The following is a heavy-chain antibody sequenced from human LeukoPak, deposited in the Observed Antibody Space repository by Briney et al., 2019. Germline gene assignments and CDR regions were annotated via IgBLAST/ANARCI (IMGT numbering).Heavy chain of an antibody. V-gene: IGHV3-74*01. J-gene: IGHJ4*02. CDR1: GMTFSNHW. D-gene: IGHD3-16*01. CDR3: TTGPSYGYEW. Sequence: GGSLRLSCAASGMTFSNHWMHWVRQAPGKGLVWVSLITTDGRATIYADSVKGRFTISRDNGKSPLYLQMNSLRAEDTALYYCTTGPSYGYEWWGQGTVVTVSS. CDR2: ITTDGRAT.